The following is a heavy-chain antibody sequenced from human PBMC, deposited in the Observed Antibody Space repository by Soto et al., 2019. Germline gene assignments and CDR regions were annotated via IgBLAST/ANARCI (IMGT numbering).Heavy chain of an antibody. V-gene: IGHV4-34*01. J-gene: IGHJ4*02. CDR1: GGSFSGYY. Sequence: QVQLQQWGAGLLKPSETLSLTCAVYGGSFSGYYWSWIRQPPGKGLEWIGEINHSGSTNYNPSLKSXXTXSXATSKNQFSLKLSSVTAADTAVYYCARGKAQWPTDYWGQGTLVTVSS. CDR3: ARGKAQWPTDY. CDR2: INHSGST. D-gene: IGHD6-19*01.